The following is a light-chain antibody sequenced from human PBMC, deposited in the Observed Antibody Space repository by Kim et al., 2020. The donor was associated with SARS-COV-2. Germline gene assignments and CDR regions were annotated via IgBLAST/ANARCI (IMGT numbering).Light chain of an antibody. Sequence: SYELTQPPSVSVSPGQTASITCSGDKLGDKYACWYQQKPGQSPVLVIYQDSKRPSGIPERFSGSNSGNTATLTISGTQAMDEADDYCQAWDSSTAGVFGT. CDR3: QAWDSSTAGV. V-gene: IGLV3-1*01. J-gene: IGLJ1*01. CDR2: QDS. CDR1: KLGDKY.